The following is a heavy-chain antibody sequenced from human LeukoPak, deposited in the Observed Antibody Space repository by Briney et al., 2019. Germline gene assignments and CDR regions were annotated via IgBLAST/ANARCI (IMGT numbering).Heavy chain of an antibody. CDR3: ARRSRTNGPDY. CDR1: GYRFTSYW. J-gene: IGHJ4*02. CDR2: IYPGDSDT. D-gene: IGHD1-14*01. Sequence: GESLKISCKGSGYRFTSYWIGWGRPRPGKGVGWMGIIYPGDSDTRYSPSFQGQVTISADKSISTAYLQWSSLKASDTAMYYCARRSRTNGPDYWGQGTLVTVSS. V-gene: IGHV5-51*01.